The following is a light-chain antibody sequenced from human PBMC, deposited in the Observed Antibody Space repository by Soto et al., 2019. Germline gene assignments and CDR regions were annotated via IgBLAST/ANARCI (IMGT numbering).Light chain of an antibody. CDR2: GAS. V-gene: IGKV3-20*01. J-gene: IGKJ4*01. Sequence: EIVLTQSPGTLSLSPGERATLSCRASQTITPTFLAWYQQKPGQAPRLLIYGASSRATDIPVRFSGSGSGTDFTLTISKLEPEVFADYYCQQYGVSSTFGGGTKVESK. CDR3: QQYGVSST. CDR1: QTITPTF.